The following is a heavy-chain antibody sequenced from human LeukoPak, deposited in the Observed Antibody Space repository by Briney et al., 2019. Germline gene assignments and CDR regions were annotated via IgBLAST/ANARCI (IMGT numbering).Heavy chain of an antibody. CDR1: GGSISSYY. CDR3: ARVPGRSYSGSYPLDY. CDR2: INHSGSA. V-gene: IGHV4-34*01. D-gene: IGHD1-26*01. J-gene: IGHJ4*02. Sequence: PSETLSLTCTVSGGSISSYYWSWIRQPPGKGLEWIGEINHSGSANYNPSLKSRVTISVDTSKNQFSLKLSSVTAADTAVYYCARVPGRSYSGSYPLDYWGQGTLVTVSS.